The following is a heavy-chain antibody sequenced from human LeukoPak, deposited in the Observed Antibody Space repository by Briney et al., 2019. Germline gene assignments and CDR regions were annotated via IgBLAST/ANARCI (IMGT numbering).Heavy chain of an antibody. Sequence: GESLKISCQGSGYIFTSYWISWVRQMPGKGLEWMGRIDPSDSYTNYSPSFQGHVTISADKSISTAYLQWSSLKASDTAMYYCARDDSGYGDAFDIWGQGTMVTVSS. CDR3: ARDDSGYGDAFDI. J-gene: IGHJ3*02. CDR1: GYIFTSYW. D-gene: IGHD5-12*01. V-gene: IGHV5-10-1*01. CDR2: IDPSDSYT.